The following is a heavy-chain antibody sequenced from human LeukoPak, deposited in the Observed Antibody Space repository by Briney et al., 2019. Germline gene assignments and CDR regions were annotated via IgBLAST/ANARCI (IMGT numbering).Heavy chain of an antibody. Sequence: GGSLTLSCAASGFTVRSYYMSWVRQAPGKGLKGVSVTYIGGSTYYADSVKGRFTISRDNSKSTLYLQMNSLRAEDTAVYYCARDRGCGDCYPPANDAFDIWGQGTMVSVSS. D-gene: IGHD2-21*02. J-gene: IGHJ3*02. CDR1: GFTVRSYY. CDR3: ARDRGCGDCYPPANDAFDI. V-gene: IGHV3-66*01. CDR2: TYIGGST.